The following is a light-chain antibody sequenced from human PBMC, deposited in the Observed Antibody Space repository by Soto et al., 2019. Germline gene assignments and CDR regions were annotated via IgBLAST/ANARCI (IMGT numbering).Light chain of an antibody. CDR1: FLTNNK. CDR3: QVWDSSRDHYV. J-gene: IGLJ1*01. Sequence: SYVLIQAPSVSVAPGQTAKISCWEPFLTNNKVHWYQQKPGQAPVLVVYDDSGRPSGIPDRFSGSNSRSAATLTISRVEVGDEADYFCQVWDSSRDHYVFGTGTKVTVL. CDR2: DDS. V-gene: IGLV3-21*02.